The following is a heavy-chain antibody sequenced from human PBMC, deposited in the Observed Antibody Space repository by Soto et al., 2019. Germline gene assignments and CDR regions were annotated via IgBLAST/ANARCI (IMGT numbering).Heavy chain of an antibody. Sequence: PSETLSLTCAVYGGSFSGYYRSWIRQPPGKGLEWIGEINHSGSTNYKPSLKSRVTISVDTSKNQFSLKLSSVTAADTAVYYCARVHTEEYSXXFGDYGRDVXGXGTTVTVSS. CDR1: GGSFSGYY. CDR2: INHSGST. CDR3: ARVHTEEYSXXFGDYGRDV. V-gene: IGHV4-34*01. D-gene: IGHD6-6*01. J-gene: IGHJ6*04.